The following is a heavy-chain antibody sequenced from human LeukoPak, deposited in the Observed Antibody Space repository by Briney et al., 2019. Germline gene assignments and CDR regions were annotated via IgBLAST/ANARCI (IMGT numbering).Heavy chain of an antibody. Sequence: SETLSLTCTASGYSISSGYYWGWIRQPPGKGLEWIGSIYHSGSTYYNPSLKSRVTISVDTSKNQFSLKLSSVTAADTAVYYCGRGEWELLGYFDYWGQGTLVTVSS. CDR1: GYSISSGYY. CDR3: GRGEWELLGYFDY. V-gene: IGHV4-38-2*02. J-gene: IGHJ4*02. D-gene: IGHD1-26*01. CDR2: IYHSGST.